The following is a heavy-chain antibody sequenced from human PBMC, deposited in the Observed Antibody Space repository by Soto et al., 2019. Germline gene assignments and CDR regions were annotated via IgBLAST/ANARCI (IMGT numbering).Heavy chain of an antibody. Sequence: GGSLRLSCAASGFTFSSYWMHWVRQAPGKGLVWVSRINSDGSSTSYADSVKGRFTISRDNAKNTLYLQMNSLRAEDTAVYYCARGRIVVVPAARYGMDVWGQGTTVTVSS. D-gene: IGHD2-2*01. V-gene: IGHV3-74*01. CDR2: INSDGSST. CDR1: GFTFSSYW. CDR3: ARGRIVVVPAARYGMDV. J-gene: IGHJ6*02.